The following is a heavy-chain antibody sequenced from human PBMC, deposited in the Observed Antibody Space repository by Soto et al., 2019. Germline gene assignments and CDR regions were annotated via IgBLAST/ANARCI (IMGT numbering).Heavy chain of an antibody. J-gene: IGHJ4*02. D-gene: IGHD6-13*01. V-gene: IGHV1-18*01. CDR2: ISAYNGNT. CDR3: ARDFSGYSSSWPPTY. CDR1: GYTFTSYG. Sequence: ASVKVSCKASGYTFTSYGISWVRQAPGQGLEWMGWISAYNGNTNYAQKLQGRVTMTTDTSTSTAYMELRSLRSDDTAVYYCARDFSGYSSSWPPTYWGQGTLVTVSS.